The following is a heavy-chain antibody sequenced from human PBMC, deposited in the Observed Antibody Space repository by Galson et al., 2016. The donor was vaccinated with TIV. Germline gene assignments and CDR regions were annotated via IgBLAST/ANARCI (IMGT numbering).Heavy chain of an antibody. CDR1: GVSITNYF. J-gene: IGHJ6*02. D-gene: IGHD2-15*01. Sequence: LSLTCSVSGVSITNYFWTWIRQPPGKGLEWIGEIYESGSSYYNPSLKSRLTISVDTSKNQFSLTLRSVTAADSAVYYCARDCTSSTCRIYYYGMDVWGQGTTVTVSS. V-gene: IGHV4-59*12. CDR2: IYESGSS. CDR3: ARDCTSSTCRIYYYGMDV.